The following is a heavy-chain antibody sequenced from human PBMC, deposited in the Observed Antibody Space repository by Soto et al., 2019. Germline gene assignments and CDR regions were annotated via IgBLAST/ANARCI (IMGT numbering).Heavy chain of an antibody. CDR3: ARDARYCSGGSCYPADGYGMDV. D-gene: IGHD2-15*01. CDR1: GGSISSGGYY. V-gene: IGHV4-31*03. CDR2: IYYSGST. Sequence: QVQLQESGPGLVKPSQTLSLTCTVSGGSISSGGYYWSWIRQHPGKGLEWIGYIYYSGSTYYNPSLKGRVTISVDTSKNRYSLTLSSVTAADTAVYYWARDARYCSGGSCYPADGYGMDVWGQGTTVTVSS. J-gene: IGHJ6*02.